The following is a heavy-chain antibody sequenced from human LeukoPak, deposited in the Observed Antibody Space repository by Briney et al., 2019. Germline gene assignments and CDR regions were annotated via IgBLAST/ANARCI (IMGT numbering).Heavy chain of an antibody. CDR3: ARGLYDSSGYYYFPHY. CDR1: GFTFSSYG. D-gene: IGHD3-22*01. CDR2: IWYDGSNK. V-gene: IGHV3-33*01. Sequence: GRSLRLSCAASGFTFSSYGMDWVRQARGKGLEWVAVIWYDGSNKYYADSVKGRFTISRDNSKNTLYLQMNSLRAEDTAVYYCARGLYDSSGYYYFPHYWGQGTLVTVSS. J-gene: IGHJ4*02.